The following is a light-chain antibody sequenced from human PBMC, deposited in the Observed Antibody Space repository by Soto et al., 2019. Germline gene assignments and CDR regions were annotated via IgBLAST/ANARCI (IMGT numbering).Light chain of an antibody. Sequence: DIVMTQSPESLAVSLGERATITCKSSQSVSDSSNNEKYVAWYQQRPRQSPKLLIYWASTRESGVPDRVSGSGSGTEFTLTISSLQAEDVAVYYCQQYYSAQITFGPGTKVGIK. CDR3: QQYYSAQIT. CDR2: WAS. J-gene: IGKJ3*01. CDR1: QSVSDSSNNEKY. V-gene: IGKV4-1*01.